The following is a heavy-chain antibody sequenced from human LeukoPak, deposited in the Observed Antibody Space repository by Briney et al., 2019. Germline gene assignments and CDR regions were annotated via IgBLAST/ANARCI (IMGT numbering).Heavy chain of an antibody. CDR1: GGSFSGYY. CDR2: INHSGST. Sequence: PSETLSLTCAVYGGSFSGYYWSWIRQPPGKGLEWIGEINHSGSTNYNPSLKSRVTVSVDTSKNQFSLKLSSVTAADTAVYYCARGHYYDSGGYYFDYWGQGTLVTVSS. CDR3: ARGHYYDSGGYYFDY. J-gene: IGHJ4*02. D-gene: IGHD3-22*01. V-gene: IGHV4-34*01.